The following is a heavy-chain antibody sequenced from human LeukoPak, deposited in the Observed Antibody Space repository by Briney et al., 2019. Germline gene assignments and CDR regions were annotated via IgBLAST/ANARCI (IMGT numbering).Heavy chain of an antibody. CDR2: FNPRGGST. Sequence: ASVKVSCKPSGYIFSRYNIHWVRQAPGQGLEWMGTFNPRGGSTSYAQKFQGRVTLTGDTSTSTVYMEVSSLRSEDTAVYYCAREKQLLWFGAPASGYFDYWGQGTLVTVSS. J-gene: IGHJ4*02. V-gene: IGHV1-46*01. CDR1: GYIFSRYN. CDR3: AREKQLLWFGAPASGYFDY. D-gene: IGHD3-10*01.